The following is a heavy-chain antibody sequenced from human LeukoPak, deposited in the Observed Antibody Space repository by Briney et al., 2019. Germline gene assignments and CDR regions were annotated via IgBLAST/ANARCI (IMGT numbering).Heavy chain of an antibody. CDR2: VDPSASYI. V-gene: IGHV5-10-1*01. Sequence: GESLKISCKGFGYNFTSYWISWVRQMPGKGLEWMGRVDPSASYINYSPSFQGHVTISADKSITTAYLQWSSLRASDTAMYYCARLRDGSIDYWGQGSLVTVSS. J-gene: IGHJ4*02. CDR3: ARLRDGSIDY. CDR1: GYNFTSYW.